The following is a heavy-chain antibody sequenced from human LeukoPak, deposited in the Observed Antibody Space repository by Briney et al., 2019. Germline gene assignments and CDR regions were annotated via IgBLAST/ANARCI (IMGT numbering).Heavy chain of an antibody. CDR2: INHSGST. CDR3: ARVASGSLVY. V-gene: IGHV4-34*01. Sequence: SETLSLTCAVYGGSFSGYYWSWIRQPPGKGLEWIGEINHSGSTNYNPSLKSRVTISVDTSKNQFSLKLSSVTAADTAVYYCARVASGSLVYWGQGTLVTVSS. D-gene: IGHD1-26*01. CDR1: GGSFSGYY. J-gene: IGHJ4*02.